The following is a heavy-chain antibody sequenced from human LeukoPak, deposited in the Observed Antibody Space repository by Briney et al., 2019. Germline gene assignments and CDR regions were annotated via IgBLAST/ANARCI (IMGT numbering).Heavy chain of an antibody. Sequence: GGSLRLSCAASGFTFSSYAMSWVRQAPGKGLEWVSAISGSGGSTYYADSVKGRFTISRDNSKNTLYLQMNSLRAEDTAVYYCARSGSGSSWYYFDYWGQGTLVTVSS. J-gene: IGHJ4*02. CDR1: GFTFSSYA. CDR2: ISGSGGST. D-gene: IGHD1-26*01. V-gene: IGHV3-23*01. CDR3: ARSGSGSSWYYFDY.